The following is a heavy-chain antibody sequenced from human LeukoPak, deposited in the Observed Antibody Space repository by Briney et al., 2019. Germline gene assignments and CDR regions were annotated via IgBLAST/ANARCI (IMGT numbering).Heavy chain of an antibody. CDR1: GFTFDDYA. CDR3: AKAGLGGWRSMTGAFDI. V-gene: IGHV3-9*03. Sequence: GRSLRLSCAASGFTFDDYAMHWVRQAPGKGLEWVSGISWNSGSIGYADSVKGRFTISRDNAKNSLYLQMNSLRAEDMALYYCAKAGLGGWRSMTGAFDIWGQGTMVTVSS. CDR2: ISWNSGSI. J-gene: IGHJ3*02. D-gene: IGHD3-9*01.